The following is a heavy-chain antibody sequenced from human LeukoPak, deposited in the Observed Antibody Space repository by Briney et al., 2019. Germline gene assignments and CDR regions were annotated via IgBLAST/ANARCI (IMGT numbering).Heavy chain of an antibody. J-gene: IGHJ6*02. Sequence: SETLSLTCTVSGGSISSYYWSWIRQPPGKGLEWIGYIYYSGGTNYNPSLKSRVTISVDTSKNQFSLKLSSVTAADTAVYYCARAVFRVTIFGADYYYGMDVWGQGTTVTVSS. CDR2: IYYSGGT. D-gene: IGHD3-3*01. CDR1: GGSISSYY. V-gene: IGHV4-59*01. CDR3: ARAVFRVTIFGADYYYGMDV.